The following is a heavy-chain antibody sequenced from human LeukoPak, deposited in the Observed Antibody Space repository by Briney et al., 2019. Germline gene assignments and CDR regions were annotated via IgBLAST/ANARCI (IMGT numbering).Heavy chain of an antibody. Sequence: GGSLRLSCAASGFTFSSYAMHWVRQAPGKGLEWVAVISYDGSNKYYADSVKGRFTISRDNSKNTLYLQMNSLRAEDTAVYYCARDLLGYCSSTSCYSPDYWGQGTLVTVSS. J-gene: IGHJ4*02. CDR1: GFTFSSYA. D-gene: IGHD2-2*01. CDR2: ISYDGSNK. CDR3: ARDLLGYCSSTSCYSPDY. V-gene: IGHV3-30-3*01.